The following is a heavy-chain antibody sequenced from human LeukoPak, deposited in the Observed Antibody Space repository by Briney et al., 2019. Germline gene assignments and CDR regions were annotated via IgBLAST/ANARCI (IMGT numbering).Heavy chain of an antibody. CDR1: GFTVSSNY. V-gene: IGHV3-53*01. J-gene: IGHJ4*02. CDR2: IHSGGGT. Sequence: PGGSLRLSCAASGFTVSSNYMSWVRQAPGKGLEWVSVIHSGGGTYYADSVKGRFTVSRDNAKNSLFLQMNNLRVEDTAVYFCAREVLIVLEPAANTIDYWGQETRVTVSS. CDR3: AREVLIVLEPAANTIDY. D-gene: IGHD2-2*01.